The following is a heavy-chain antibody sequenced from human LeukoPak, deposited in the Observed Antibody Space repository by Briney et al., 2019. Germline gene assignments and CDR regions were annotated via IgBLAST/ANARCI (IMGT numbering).Heavy chain of an antibody. CDR1: VFTFSSYG. V-gene: IGHV3-48*03. D-gene: IGHD6-13*01. Sequence: GGSLRLSCAASVFTFSSYGMNWVRQTPGEGREWVSYIISSGTTISYADSVKGRFTISRDSTRNSLYLQMSSLRAEDTAVYYCARDLKAYSSSGGVDYWGQGTLVTVSS. CDR3: ARDLKAYSSSGGVDY. CDR2: IISSGTTI. J-gene: IGHJ4*02.